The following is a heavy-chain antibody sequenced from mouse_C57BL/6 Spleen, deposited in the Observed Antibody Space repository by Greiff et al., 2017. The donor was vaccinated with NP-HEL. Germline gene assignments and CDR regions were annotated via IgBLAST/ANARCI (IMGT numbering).Heavy chain of an antibody. CDR2: INPSTGGT. CDR3: ARARAMDY. Sequence: VQLKESGPELVKPGASVKISCKASGYSFTGYYMHWVKQSSEKSLEWIGEINPSTGGTSYNQKFKGKATLTVDKSSSTAYMQLKSLTSEDSAVYYCARARAMDYWGQGTSVTVSS. V-gene: IGHV1-43*01. J-gene: IGHJ4*01. CDR1: GYSFTGYY.